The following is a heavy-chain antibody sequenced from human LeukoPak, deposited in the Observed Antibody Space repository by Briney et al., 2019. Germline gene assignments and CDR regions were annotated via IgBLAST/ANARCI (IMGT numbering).Heavy chain of an antibody. Sequence: SETLSLTCTVSGGSISSSSYYWGWIRQPPGKVLEWLGSIHYSGSTYYNPSLKSRVTISVDTSKNQFSLKLSSVTAADTAVYYCARRSYYDSSGYYFDAFDIWGQGTMVTVSS. CDR1: GGSISSSSYY. CDR2: IHYSGST. J-gene: IGHJ3*02. CDR3: ARRSYYDSSGYYFDAFDI. V-gene: IGHV4-39*01. D-gene: IGHD3-22*01.